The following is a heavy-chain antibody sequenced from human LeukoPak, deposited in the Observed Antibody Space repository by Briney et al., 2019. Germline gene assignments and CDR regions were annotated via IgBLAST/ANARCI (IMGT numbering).Heavy chain of an antibody. V-gene: IGHV1-2*02. CDR1: GYTFTDYY. Sequence: ASVKVSCKASGYTFTDYYIHWVRQAPGQGLEWVAWINPASGATAYLQRFQGRVTVTRDTSITTAYMEVSSLRSDDTAVYYCTRGPNIYGSGRSWFDPWGQGTPVIVSS. D-gene: IGHD3-10*01. CDR2: INPASGAT. CDR3: TRGPNIYGSGRSWFDP. J-gene: IGHJ5*02.